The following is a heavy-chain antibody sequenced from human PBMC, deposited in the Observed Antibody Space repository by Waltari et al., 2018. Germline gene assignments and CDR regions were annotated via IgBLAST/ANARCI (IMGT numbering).Heavy chain of an antibody. J-gene: IGHJ5*02. CDR2: ISNGGGST. Sequence: VQLVESGGGLAKPGGSLRLSCAASGFTFSDYYMHWVRLASGKGLEWVSRISNGGGSTWYADSVKGRFTISKENAKNTLYLQMDSLRAEDTAVYYCARGGGSWSSGRFDVWGPGVLVTVSS. V-gene: IGHV3-11*04. CDR3: ARGGGSWSSGRFDV. D-gene: IGHD6-13*01. CDR1: GFTFSDYY.